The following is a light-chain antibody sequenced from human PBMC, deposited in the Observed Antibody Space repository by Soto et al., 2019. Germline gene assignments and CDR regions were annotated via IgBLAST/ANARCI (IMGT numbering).Light chain of an antibody. CDR1: HSVSSSY. CDR3: QQYDSSPRT. V-gene: IGKV3-20*01. J-gene: IGKJ1*01. Sequence: EIVLTQSPGTLSLSPGERPTLSCRASHSVSSSYLAWYQQKPGQAPSLLIYGASNRATGIPDRFSGSGSGTDFTLTISRLEPEDFAVYYCQQYDSSPRTFVQGTKVEI. CDR2: GAS.